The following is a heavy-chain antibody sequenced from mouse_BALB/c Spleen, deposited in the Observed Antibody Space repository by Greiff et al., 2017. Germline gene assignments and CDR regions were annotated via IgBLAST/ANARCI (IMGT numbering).Heavy chain of an antibody. CDR3: ARADYY. V-gene: IGHV5-6-5*01. D-gene: IGHD2-4*01. CDR1: GFTFSSYA. Sequence: EVQGVESGGGLVKPGGSLKLSCAASGFTFSSYAMSWVRQTPEKRLEWVASISSGGSTYYPDSVKGRFTISRDNARNILYLQMSSLRSEDTAMYYCARADYYWGQGTLVTVSA. CDR2: ISSGGST. J-gene: IGHJ3*01.